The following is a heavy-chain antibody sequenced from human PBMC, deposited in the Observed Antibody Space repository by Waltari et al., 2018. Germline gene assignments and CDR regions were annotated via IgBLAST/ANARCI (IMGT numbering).Heavy chain of an antibody. J-gene: IGHJ4*02. CDR1: GGSISSYY. CDR2: IYYSGST. Sequence: QVQLQESGPGLVKPSATLSLTCTVSGGSISSYYWSWIRQPPGKGLEWIGYIYYSGSTNYNPSLKSRVTISVDTSKNQFSLKLSSVTAADTAVYYCARDDGISVFDYWGQGTLVTVSS. D-gene: IGHD6-25*01. V-gene: IGHV4-59*01. CDR3: ARDDGISVFDY.